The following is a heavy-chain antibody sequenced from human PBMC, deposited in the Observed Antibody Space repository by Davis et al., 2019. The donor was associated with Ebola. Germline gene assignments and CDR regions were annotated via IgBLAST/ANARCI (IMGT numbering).Heavy chain of an antibody. V-gene: IGHV4-30-2*01. CDR1: GGSISRAGYP. D-gene: IGHD3-9*01. CDR3: ERGDFDWLRVGMDV. J-gene: IGHJ6*02. Sequence: SETLSLTCAVSGGSISRAGYPRGCIPQPPGKGLEWLGYIYHSGSTYYHPSLKSRVTISVDRSKNQFSLKLSSVTAADTAVYYCERGDFDWLRVGMDVWGQGTTVTVSS. CDR2: IYHSGST.